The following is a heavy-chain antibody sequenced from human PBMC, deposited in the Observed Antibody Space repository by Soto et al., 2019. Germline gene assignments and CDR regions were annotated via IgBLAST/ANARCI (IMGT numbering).Heavy chain of an antibody. CDR3: AGTTSHQWYYMDV. D-gene: IGHD1-7*01. V-gene: IGHV6-1*01. CDR1: GDSVSSNSAA. Sequence: QVQLQASGPGLVKPSQTLSLTCAISGDSVSSNSAAGNWIRLSASRGLEWLARTYYRSRWYNDYAVSVRSRISVNPDKSKFHFSLQQTSVTPEDTAVYYCAGTTSHQWYYMDVWGKGTTVTVSS. J-gene: IGHJ6*03. CDR2: TYYRSRWYN.